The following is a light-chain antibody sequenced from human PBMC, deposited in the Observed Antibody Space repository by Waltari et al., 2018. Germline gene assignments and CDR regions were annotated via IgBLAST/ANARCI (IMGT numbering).Light chain of an antibody. CDR1: QSISSF. Sequence: DLQMTPSPSSLSASVGDRVTITCRATQSISSFLNWYQLKPVKAPKLLIYTASTLQSGVPSRFSGSGSGTDFTLTISSLQPEDFGMYYCQQSSSLPFTFGPGTKVDIK. CDR2: TAS. CDR3: QQSSSLPFT. V-gene: IGKV1-39*01. J-gene: IGKJ3*01.